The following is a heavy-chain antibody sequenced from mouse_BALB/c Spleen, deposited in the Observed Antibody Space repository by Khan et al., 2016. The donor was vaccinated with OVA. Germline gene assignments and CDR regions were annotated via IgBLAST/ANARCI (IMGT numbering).Heavy chain of an antibody. CDR2: ISSGGDYT. CDR3: AYHLTGSFAY. J-gene: IGHJ3*01. D-gene: IGHD4-1*01. Sequence: EVKLVESGGDLVKPGGSLKLSCAASGFTFSSYSMSWVRQTPDKRLEWVASISSGGDYTYYPDSVKGRFTISRDNAKNTLYLQMSDLKSEDTAMYYCAYHLTGSFAYWGQGTLVTVSA. CDR1: GFTFSSYS. V-gene: IGHV5-6*01.